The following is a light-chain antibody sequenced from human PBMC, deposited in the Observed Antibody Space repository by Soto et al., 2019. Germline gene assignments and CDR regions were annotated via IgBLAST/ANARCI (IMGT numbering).Light chain of an antibody. CDR2: GAF. Sequence: EIVLTQSPGTLSLSPGERATLSCRASQSVNSNYLAWYRQKRGQAPRLLIYGAFSRATGIPDRFSGSGSGTDFTLTISRLEPEDFVVYYCQHYGASPWTFGQGTKVEIK. CDR3: QHYGASPWT. V-gene: IGKV3-20*01. CDR1: QSVNSNY. J-gene: IGKJ1*01.